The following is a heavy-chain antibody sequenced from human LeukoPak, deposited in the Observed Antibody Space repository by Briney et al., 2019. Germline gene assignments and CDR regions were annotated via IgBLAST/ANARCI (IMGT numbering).Heavy chain of an antibody. V-gene: IGHV3-43*02. D-gene: IGHD7-27*01. CDR3: AKDIKDWGAFHI. CDR1: GFTFDDYV. J-gene: IGHJ3*02. Sequence: PGGSLRLSCAASGFTFDDYVIHWVRQAPGKGLEWVSLISGDAGSTYYADSVKGRFSISRDNSKNSLYLQMDSLRDEDTALYYCAKDIKDWGAFHIWGQGTVVTVSS. CDR2: ISGDAGST.